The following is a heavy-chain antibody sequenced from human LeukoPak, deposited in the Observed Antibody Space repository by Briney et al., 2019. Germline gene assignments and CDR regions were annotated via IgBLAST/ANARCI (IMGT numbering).Heavy chain of an antibody. CDR1: GGSISSYY. CDR3: AREGEDYMDV. D-gene: IGHD2-21*01. Sequence: SETLSLTCTVSGGSISSYYWSWIRQPPGKGLEWIGYIYYSGSTNYNPSPKSRVTISVGTSKNQFSLKLSSVTAADTAVYYCAREGEDYMDVWGKGTTVTVSS. V-gene: IGHV4-59*01. CDR2: IYYSGST. J-gene: IGHJ6*03.